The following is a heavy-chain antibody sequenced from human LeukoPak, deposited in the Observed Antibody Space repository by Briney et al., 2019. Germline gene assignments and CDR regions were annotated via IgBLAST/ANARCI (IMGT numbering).Heavy chain of an antibody. CDR3: ASEAFCVGGSCQLHRVAS. J-gene: IGHJ4*02. Sequence: ASVKVSCKASGYTFSAYYMHWVRQAPGQGLEWIGWIDANSGDTKYAQKFQGRVTITRDTSIGTAYMELNSLISDDTAVYYCASEAFCVGGSCQLHRVASWGPGTQVTVSS. V-gene: IGHV1-2*02. D-gene: IGHD2-15*01. CDR2: IDANSGDT. CDR1: GYTFSAYY.